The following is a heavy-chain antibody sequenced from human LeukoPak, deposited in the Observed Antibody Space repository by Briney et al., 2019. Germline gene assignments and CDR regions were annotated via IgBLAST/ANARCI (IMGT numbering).Heavy chain of an antibody. CDR2: IYYSGST. Sequence: SDTLSLTCTLSGRSISSSSYYWGWIRQPPGKGLEWIGSIYYSGSTYYNPSLKSRVTISVDTSKNQFSLKLSSVTAADTAVYYCARQAQRSAFTVTTDYFDYWGQGTLVTVSS. D-gene: IGHD4-17*01. J-gene: IGHJ4*02. V-gene: IGHV4-39*01. CDR3: ARQAQRSAFTVTTDYFDY. CDR1: GRSISSSSYY.